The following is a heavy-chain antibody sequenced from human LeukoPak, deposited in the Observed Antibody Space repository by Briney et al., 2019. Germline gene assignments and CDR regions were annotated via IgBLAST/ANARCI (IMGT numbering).Heavy chain of an antibody. V-gene: IGHV4-34*01. Sequence: SETLSLTCAVYGGSFSGYYWSWIRQPPGKGLEWIGEINHSGSTNYNPSLKSRVTISVDTSKNQFSLKLSSVTAADTAVYYCARGLDAFDPWGQGTLVTVSS. CDR2: INHSGST. D-gene: IGHD3-9*01. CDR3: ARGLDAFDP. J-gene: IGHJ5*02. CDR1: GGSFSGYY.